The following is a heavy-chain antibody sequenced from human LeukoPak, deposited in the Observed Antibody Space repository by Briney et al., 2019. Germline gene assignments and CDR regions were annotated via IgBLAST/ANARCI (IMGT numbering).Heavy chain of an antibody. CDR1: GGSISSSSYY. J-gene: IGHJ4*02. V-gene: IGHV4-39*01. CDR3: ARQTYYYDSSGYYPEVLQRGPFDY. CDR2: IYYSGST. Sequence: SETLSLTCTVSGGSISSSSYYWGWIRQPPGKGLEWIGSIYYSGSTYYNPSLKSPVTISVDTSKNQFSLKLSSVTAADTAVYYCARQTYYYDSSGYYPEVLQRGPFDYWGQGTLVTVSS. D-gene: IGHD3-22*01.